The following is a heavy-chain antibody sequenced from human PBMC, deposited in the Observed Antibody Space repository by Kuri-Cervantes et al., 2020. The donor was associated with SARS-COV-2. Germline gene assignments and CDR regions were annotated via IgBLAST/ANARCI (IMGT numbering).Heavy chain of an antibody. J-gene: IGHJ6*02. Sequence: ASVKVSCKASGYTFTSYGISWVRQAPGQGLEWMGWISAYNGNTNYAQKLQGRVTMTTDTSTSTACMEMRSLRSDDTAVYYCARDHMQLKGMDVWGQGTTVTVSS. V-gene: IGHV1-18*04. D-gene: IGHD6-13*01. CDR2: ISAYNGNT. CDR3: ARDHMQLKGMDV. CDR1: GYTFTSYG.